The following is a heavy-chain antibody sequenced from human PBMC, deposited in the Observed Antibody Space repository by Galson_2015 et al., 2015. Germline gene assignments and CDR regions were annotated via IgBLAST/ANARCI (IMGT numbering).Heavy chain of an antibody. D-gene: IGHD3-10*01. V-gene: IGHV3-53*01. CDR1: GFTVSSNH. CDR2: IYSGGST. J-gene: IGHJ6*02. CDR3: ARDSGGMDV. Sequence: SLRLSCAASGFTVSSNHMSWVRQAPGKGLEWVSIIYSGGSTYYADSMKGRFTISRDNFKNTLYLQMNSLRAEDTAVYYCARDSGGMDVWGQGTTVTVSS.